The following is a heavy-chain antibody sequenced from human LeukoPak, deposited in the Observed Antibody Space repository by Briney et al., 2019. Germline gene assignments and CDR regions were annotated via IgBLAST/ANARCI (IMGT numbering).Heavy chain of an antibody. D-gene: IGHD2-21*02. J-gene: IGHJ4*02. CDR2: IYHSGST. CDR1: GYSISSGYY. Sequence: PSETLSLTCAVSGYSISSGYYWGWIRQPPGKGLEWIGSIYHSGSTYYNPSLKSRVTISVDTSKNQFSLKLSSVTAADTAVYYCASGPIVVVTATLDYWGQGTLVTVSS. V-gene: IGHV4-38-2*01. CDR3: ASGPIVVVTATLDY.